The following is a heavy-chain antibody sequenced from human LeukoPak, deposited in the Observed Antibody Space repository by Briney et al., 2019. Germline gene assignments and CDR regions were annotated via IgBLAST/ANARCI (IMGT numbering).Heavy chain of an antibody. CDR2: ISYDGSNK. J-gene: IGHJ4*02. D-gene: IGHD5-12*01. V-gene: IGHV3-30*03. CDR3: ARDGSGYEVFRYFDY. Sequence: GGSLRLSCAASGFTFGSYGMHWVRQAPGKGLEWVAVISYDGSNKYYADSVKGRFTISRDNSKNSLYLQMNSLRAEDTAVYYCARDGSGYEVFRYFDYWGQGTLVTVSS. CDR1: GFTFGSYG.